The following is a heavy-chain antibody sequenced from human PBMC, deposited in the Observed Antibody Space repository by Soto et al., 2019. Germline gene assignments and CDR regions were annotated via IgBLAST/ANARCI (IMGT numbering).Heavy chain of an antibody. J-gene: IGHJ6*02. Sequence: EVQLLESGGGLVQPGGSLRLSCAASGFTFSSYAMSWVRQAPGKGMEWVSSISTSGGSTYYADSVKGRFTISRDNSTNTLYLQINSLRAEDTAVYNWSLSDRCYGMDVLGLGTTVTVSS. CDR2: ISTSGGST. CDR1: GFTFSSYA. V-gene: IGHV3-23*01. CDR3: SLSDRCYGMDV.